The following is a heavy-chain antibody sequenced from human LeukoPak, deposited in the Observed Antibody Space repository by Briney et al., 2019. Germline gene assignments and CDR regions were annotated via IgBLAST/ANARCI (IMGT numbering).Heavy chain of an antibody. Sequence: GTLRLSCAASGFTFSSYGMSWVRQPPGKGLEWIGSIYYSGSTYYNPSLKSRVTISVDTSKNQFSLKLSSVTAADTAVYYCARLPRTGYYQRFDYWGQGTLVTVSS. V-gene: IGHV4-39*01. CDR3: ARLPRTGYYQRFDY. J-gene: IGHJ4*02. D-gene: IGHD3/OR15-3a*01. CDR1: GFTFSSYG. CDR2: IYYSGST.